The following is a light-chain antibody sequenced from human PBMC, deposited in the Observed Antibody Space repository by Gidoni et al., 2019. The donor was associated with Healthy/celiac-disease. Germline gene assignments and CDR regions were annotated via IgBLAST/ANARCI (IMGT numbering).Light chain of an antibody. Sequence: DIVMTQSPDSLAVSLGERATINCKSSQSVLYSSNNKNYLAWYQQKPGQPPKLLIYWASTRESGVPDRFSGSGSGTDFTLTISSLQAEDVAVYYCQQWETFGQXTKVEIK. CDR2: WAS. CDR3: QQWET. J-gene: IGKJ1*01. CDR1: QSVLYSSNNKNY. V-gene: IGKV4-1*01.